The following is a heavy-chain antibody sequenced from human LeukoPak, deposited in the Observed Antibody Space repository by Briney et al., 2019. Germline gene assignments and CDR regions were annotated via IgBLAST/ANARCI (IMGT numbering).Heavy chain of an antibody. CDR3: ARYYYDSSGQNWFDS. J-gene: IGHJ5*01. Sequence: GGSLRLSCAVSGLSVSSNYITWVRQAPGKGLEWVSVFLSGGSTHYADSVKARFSMSRDDSRNIVYLQLNSLRADDTAVYYCARYYYDSSGQNWFDSWGQGTLVTVSS. V-gene: IGHV3-53*01. CDR2: FLSGGST. D-gene: IGHD3-22*01. CDR1: GLSVSSNY.